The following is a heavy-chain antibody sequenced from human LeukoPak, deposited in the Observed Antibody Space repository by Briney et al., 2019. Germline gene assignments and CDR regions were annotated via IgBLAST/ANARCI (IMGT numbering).Heavy chain of an antibody. Sequence: GGSLRLSCAASGFTFTDYYMSWIRQAPGQGLEWVSYISSSDSTIYYADSVKGRFTISRDTAKSSLYLQMNSLRAEDTAVYYCARDICSSTSCYIAYNWFDPWGQGTLVTVSS. CDR3: ARDICSSTSCYIAYNWFDP. J-gene: IGHJ5*02. CDR1: GFTFTDYY. V-gene: IGHV3-11*04. D-gene: IGHD2-2*01. CDR2: ISSSDSTI.